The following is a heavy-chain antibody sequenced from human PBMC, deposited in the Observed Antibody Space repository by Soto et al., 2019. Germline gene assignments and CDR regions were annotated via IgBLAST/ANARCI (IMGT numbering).Heavy chain of an antibody. CDR1: GGSISSGGYY. D-gene: IGHD6-13*01. J-gene: IGHJ4*02. CDR3: ARIAAGRYYFDY. V-gene: IGHV4-31*03. CDR2: IYYSGST. Sequence: SETLSLTCTVSGGSISSGGYYWSWIRQHPGKGLEWIGYIYYSGSTYYNPSLKSRVTISVDTSKNQFSLKLSSVTAADTAVYYCARIAAGRYYFDYWGQGTLVTVSS.